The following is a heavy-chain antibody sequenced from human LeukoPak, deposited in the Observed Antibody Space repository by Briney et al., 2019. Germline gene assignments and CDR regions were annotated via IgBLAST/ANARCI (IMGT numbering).Heavy chain of an antibody. V-gene: IGHV1-2*02. D-gene: IGHD2-2*01. CDR1: GYTFTGYY. J-gene: IGHJ5*02. CDR3: ARADVVVPAASLDP. CDR2: INPNSGGT. Sequence: ASVKVSCKASGYTFTGYYMHWVRQAPGQGLEWMGWINPNSGGTNYAQKFQGRVTMTRDTSISTAYMELSRLRSDDTAVYYCARADVVVPAASLDPWGQGTLVTVSS.